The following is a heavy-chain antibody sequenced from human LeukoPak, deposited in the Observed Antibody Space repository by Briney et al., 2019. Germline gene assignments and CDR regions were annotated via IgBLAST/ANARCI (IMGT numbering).Heavy chain of an antibody. D-gene: IGHD4-17*01. V-gene: IGHV3-30*18. CDR2: ISYDGSNK. J-gene: IGHJ4*02. Sequence: PGRSLRLSCAASGFTFSSYGMHWVRQAPSKGLEWVAVISYDGSNKYYADSVKGRFTISRDNSKNTLYLQMNSLRAEDTAVYYCAKAQDGDYVDYWGQGTLVTVSS. CDR3: AKAQDGDYVDY. CDR1: GFTFSSYG.